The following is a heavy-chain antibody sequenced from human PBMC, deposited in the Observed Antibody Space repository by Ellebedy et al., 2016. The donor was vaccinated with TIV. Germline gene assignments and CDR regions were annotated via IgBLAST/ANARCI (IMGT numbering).Heavy chain of an antibody. CDR3: ARDSRVTTSYYYYAMDV. Sequence: GESLKISCAASGFTFSSYGMYWVRQAPGKGLEWVAVISYDGSNKYYADSVKGRFTISRDNSKNTLYLQMNSLRAEDTAVYYCARDSRVTTSYYYYAMDVWGQGTTVTVSS. D-gene: IGHD4-17*01. V-gene: IGHV3-30*03. J-gene: IGHJ6*02. CDR2: ISYDGSNK. CDR1: GFTFSSYG.